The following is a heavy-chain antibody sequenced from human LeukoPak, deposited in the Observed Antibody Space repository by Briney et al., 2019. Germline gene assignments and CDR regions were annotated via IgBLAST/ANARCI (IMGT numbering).Heavy chain of an antibody. Sequence: PSETLSLTCTVSGGSISSSSYYWSWIRQPPGKGLEWIGEINHSGSTNYNPSLKSRVTISVDTSKNQFSLKLSSVTAADTAVYYCARGLFYSYYYDSSGPKGAFDIWGQGTMVTVSS. CDR1: GGSISSSSYY. CDR3: ARGLFYSYYYDSSGPKGAFDI. V-gene: IGHV4-39*07. D-gene: IGHD3-22*01. CDR2: INHSGST. J-gene: IGHJ3*02.